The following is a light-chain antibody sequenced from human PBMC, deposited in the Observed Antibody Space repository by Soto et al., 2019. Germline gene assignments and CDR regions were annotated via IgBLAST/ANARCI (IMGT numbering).Light chain of an antibody. CDR3: QSYDSSLTGSKV. J-gene: IGLJ1*01. CDR1: GSNIGAGFD. Sequence: QSVLTQPPSVSGAPGQRVTISCTGSGSNIGAGFDVHWYQQLPGTAPKLLIYGNSNRPSGVPDRFSGSRSGTSASLAITGLQAEDEADYYCQSYDSSLTGSKVFGSGTRSPS. V-gene: IGLV1-40*01. CDR2: GNS.